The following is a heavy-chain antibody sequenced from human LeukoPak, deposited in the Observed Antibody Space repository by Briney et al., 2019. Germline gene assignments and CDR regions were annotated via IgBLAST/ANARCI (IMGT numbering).Heavy chain of an antibody. CDR1: GYSSTSNR. CDR2: IDPSDSYT. D-gene: IGHD3-22*01. Sequence: GESLKISCRGSGYSSTSNRISWVGQLPGRGREGLGRIDPSDSYTKYSPSFQGHVTISADKSISTAYLQWSSLKASDTAMYYCARPDSSGYSLDYWGQGTLVTVSS. J-gene: IGHJ4*02. V-gene: IGHV5-10-1*01. CDR3: ARPDSSGYSLDY.